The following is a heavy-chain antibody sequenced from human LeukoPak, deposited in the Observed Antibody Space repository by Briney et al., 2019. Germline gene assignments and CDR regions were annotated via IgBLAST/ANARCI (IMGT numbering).Heavy chain of an antibody. CDR2: IYYSGCT. CDR3: ARGGVRRYYYYGMDV. Sequence: KPSETLSLTCTVSGGSISSYYWSWIRQPPGKGLEGIGYIYYSGCTNYNLSLKSRVTVSVDTSKNQSSLKLSSVTAADTAVYYCARGGVRRYYYYGMDVWGQGTTVTVSS. J-gene: IGHJ6*02. V-gene: IGHV4-59*01. CDR1: GGSISSYY. D-gene: IGHD3-10*01.